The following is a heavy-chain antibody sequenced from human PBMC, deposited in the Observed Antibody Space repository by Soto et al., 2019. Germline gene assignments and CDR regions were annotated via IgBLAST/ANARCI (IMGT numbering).Heavy chain of an antibody. CDR2: INSDGSST. Sequence: QPGGSLRLSCAASGFTFSSYWMHWVRQAPGKGLVWVSRINSDGSSTSYADSVKGRFTISRDNAKNTLYLQMNSLRAEDTAVYYCASLYGDYDEDYYYYYYMDVWGKGTTVTVSS. CDR1: GFTFSSYW. J-gene: IGHJ6*03. D-gene: IGHD4-17*01. V-gene: IGHV3-74*01. CDR3: ASLYGDYDEDYYYYYYMDV.